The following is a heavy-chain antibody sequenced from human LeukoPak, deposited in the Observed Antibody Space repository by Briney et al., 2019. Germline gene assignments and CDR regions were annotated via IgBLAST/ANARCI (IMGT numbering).Heavy chain of an antibody. J-gene: IGHJ4*02. Sequence: PGGSLRLSCAASGFIFDNYGMIWVRQSPGKGLEWVSVIYSGGSTYYADSVKGRFTISRDNSKNTLYLQMNSLRAEDTAVYYCARGRYYFDYWGQGTLVTVSS. CDR3: ARGRYYFDY. CDR2: IYSGGST. CDR1: GFIFDNYG. V-gene: IGHV3-53*01.